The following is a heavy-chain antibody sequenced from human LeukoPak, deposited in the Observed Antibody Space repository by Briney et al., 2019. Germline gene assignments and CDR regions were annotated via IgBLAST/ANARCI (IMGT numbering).Heavy chain of an antibody. Sequence: GGSLRLSCAASGFTFSTYAMNWVRQAPGKGLEWVSAVSGSGSSTYYADSVKGRFTISRDNSKNTLSLQMNSLRAEDTAVYYCAKIQVVQYQPRYFFDYWGQGTLVTVSS. V-gene: IGHV3-23*01. D-gene: IGHD6-13*01. CDR1: GFTFSTYA. CDR3: AKIQVVQYQPRYFFDY. CDR2: VSGSGSST. J-gene: IGHJ4*02.